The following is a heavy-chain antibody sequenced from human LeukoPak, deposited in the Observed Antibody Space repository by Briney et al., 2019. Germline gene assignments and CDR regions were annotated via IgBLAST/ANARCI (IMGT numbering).Heavy chain of an antibody. D-gene: IGHD3-22*01. CDR1: GFTLSSYA. CDR3: TTGSPMIWVDY. CDR2: IKSKTDGGTT. V-gene: IGHV3-15*01. J-gene: IGHJ4*02. Sequence: TGGTLRLSCVISGFTLSSYAMSWVRQAPGKGLEWVGRIKSKTDGGTTDYAAPVKGRFTISRDDSKNTLYLQMNSLKTEDTAVYYCTTGSPMIWVDYWGQGTLVTVSS.